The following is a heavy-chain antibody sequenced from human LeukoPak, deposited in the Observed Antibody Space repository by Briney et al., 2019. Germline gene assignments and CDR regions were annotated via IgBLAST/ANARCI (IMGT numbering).Heavy chain of an antibody. D-gene: IGHD3-3*01. CDR2: ISAYNGNT. CDR1: GYTFTSYG. Sequence: ASVKVSCKASGYTFTSYGISWVQQAPGQGLEWMGWISAYNGNTNYAQKLQGRVTMTTDTSTSTAYMELRSLRSDDTAVYYCARDYRRFLECGYWFDPWGQGTLVTVSS. V-gene: IGHV1-18*01. CDR3: ARDYRRFLECGYWFDP. J-gene: IGHJ5*02.